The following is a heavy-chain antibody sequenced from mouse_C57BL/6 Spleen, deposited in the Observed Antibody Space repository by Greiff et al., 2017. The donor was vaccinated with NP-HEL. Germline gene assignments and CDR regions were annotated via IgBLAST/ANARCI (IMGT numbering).Heavy chain of an antibody. V-gene: IGHV1-69*01. CDR1: GYTFTSYW. D-gene: IGHD2-4*01. Sequence: QVQLQQPGAELVMPGASVKLSCKASGYTFTSYWMHWVKQRPGQGLEWIGEIDPSDSYTNYNQKFKGKSTLTVDNSSSTAYMQLSSLTSEDSAVYYWARRGDYEAGVAYWGQGTLVTVSA. CDR2: IDPSDSYT. J-gene: IGHJ3*01. CDR3: ARRGDYEAGVAY.